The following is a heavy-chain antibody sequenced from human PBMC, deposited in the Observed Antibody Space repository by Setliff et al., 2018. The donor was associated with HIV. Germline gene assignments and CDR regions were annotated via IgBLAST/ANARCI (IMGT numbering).Heavy chain of an antibody. D-gene: IGHD6-13*01. V-gene: IGHV1-24*01. CDR3: ATDPGYSSTWYSESFQH. CDR1: GYTLTELS. CDR2: FDPEGGET. J-gene: IGHJ1*01. Sequence: ASVKVFCKISGYTLTELSIHWVRQAPGKGLEWMANFDPEGGETFYAQKFQGRLTMTEDTSTDTAYMELSSLRSDDTAMYYCATDPGYSSTWYSESFQHWGQGTVVTVSS.